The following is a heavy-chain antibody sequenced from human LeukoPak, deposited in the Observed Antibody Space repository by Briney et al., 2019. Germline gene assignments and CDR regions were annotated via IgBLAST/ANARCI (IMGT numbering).Heavy chain of an antibody. V-gene: IGHV3-33*01. D-gene: IGHD3-16*02. CDR3: ARDGRYDYVWGSCRFPYY. Sequence: GGSLRLPCAASGFTFSSYGMHWVRQAPGKGLEWVAVIWYDGSNKYYADSVKGRFTISRDNSKNTLYLQMNSLRAEDTAVYYCARDGRYDYVWGSCRFPYYWGQGTLVTVSS. J-gene: IGHJ4*02. CDR1: GFTFSSYG. CDR2: IWYDGSNK.